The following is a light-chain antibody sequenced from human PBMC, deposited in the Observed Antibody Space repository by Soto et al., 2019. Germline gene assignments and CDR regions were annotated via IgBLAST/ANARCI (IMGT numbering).Light chain of an antibody. CDR3: QQYKSYWT. J-gene: IGKJ1*01. CDR2: KAS. V-gene: IGKV1-5*03. CDR1: ENINTW. Sequence: DIQMTQSPSTLSASVGDRVTITCRASENINTWLAWYQQQPGKXPXXLIYKASSLQSGAPPRFVGTGSGTEFTITISSLQPDDFAIYDCQQYKSYWTFGQGTKVDIK.